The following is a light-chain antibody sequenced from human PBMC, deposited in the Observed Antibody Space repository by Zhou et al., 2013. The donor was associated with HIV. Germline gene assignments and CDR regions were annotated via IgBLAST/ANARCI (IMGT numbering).Light chain of an antibody. CDR2: AAS. J-gene: IGKJ5*01. V-gene: IGKV3D-20*02. CDR1: QSITSSY. Sequence: EIVLTQSPDTLSLSPGERATLSCRASQSITSSYLAWYQQKPGQAPRLLIYAASSRATGIPDRFSGSGSGTQFTLTISSLEPEDFAIYYCQQRRNWPITFGQGTRLEIK. CDR3: QQRRNWPIT.